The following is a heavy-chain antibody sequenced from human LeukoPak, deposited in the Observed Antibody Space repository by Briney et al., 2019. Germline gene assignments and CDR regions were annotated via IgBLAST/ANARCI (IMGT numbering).Heavy chain of an antibody. Sequence: SETLSLTCTVSGGSISSNYWSWIRQSPGKGLEWIGYTHYSGSTNYNPSLMSRLTISVDTSKSQFSLHLSSVAPADTAVYYCARASYAYRSPFDYWGQGILVTVSS. D-gene: IGHD5-18*01. CDR3: ARASYAYRSPFDY. CDR1: GGSISSNY. CDR2: THYSGST. V-gene: IGHV4-59*01. J-gene: IGHJ4*02.